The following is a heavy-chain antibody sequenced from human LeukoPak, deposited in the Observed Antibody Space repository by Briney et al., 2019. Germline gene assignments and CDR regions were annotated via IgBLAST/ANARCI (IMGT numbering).Heavy chain of an antibody. CDR2: ISSSSSYI. V-gene: IGHV3-21*05. CDR3: ARLVGATTNY. J-gene: IGHJ4*02. CDR1: GFTFSSYS. D-gene: IGHD1-26*01. Sequence: GGYLRLYCAASGFTFSSYSMDWVRQAPGKGLEGVSYISSSSSYIYYADSVKGRFTISRDNAKNSLYLQMNSLRAEDTAVYYCARLVGATTNYWGQGTLVTVSS.